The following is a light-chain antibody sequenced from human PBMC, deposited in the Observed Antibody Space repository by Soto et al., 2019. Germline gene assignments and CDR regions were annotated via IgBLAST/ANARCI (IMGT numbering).Light chain of an antibody. CDR3: SSYTGTSTFV. CDR2: DVN. Sequence: QSVLTQPASVSGSPGQSITISCTGTSSDVGGYDYVSWYQQLPGKSPKLMIYDVNNRPSGVFNRFSGSKSGNTASLTISGLQAEDEADYYCSSYTGTSTFVFGGGTKVTVL. V-gene: IGLV2-14*01. CDR1: SSDVGGYDY. J-gene: IGLJ1*01.